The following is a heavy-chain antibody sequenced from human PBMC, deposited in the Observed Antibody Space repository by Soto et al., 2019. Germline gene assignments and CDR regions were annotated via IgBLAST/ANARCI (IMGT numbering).Heavy chain of an antibody. J-gene: IGHJ5*02. CDR3: ARHMYTSMVRGVNWFDP. V-gene: IGHV4-39*01. CDR1: GGSISSSSYY. Sequence: SETLSLTCTVSGGSISSSSYYWGWIRQPPGKGLEWIGSIYYSGSTYYNPSLKSRVTISVDTSKNQFSLKLSSVTAADTAVYYCARHMYTSMVRGVNWFDPWGQGTLVTVSS. D-gene: IGHD3-10*01. CDR2: IYYSGST.